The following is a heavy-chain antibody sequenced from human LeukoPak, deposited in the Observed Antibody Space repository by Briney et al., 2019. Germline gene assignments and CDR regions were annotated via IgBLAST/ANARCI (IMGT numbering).Heavy chain of an antibody. CDR3: ARHLSYEWLATR. V-gene: IGHV4-39*01. CDR1: GGSISSSSYY. Sequence: SETLSLTCTVFGGSISSSSYYWGWIRQPPGKGLGWFGSIYYSGSTYYNPSLKSRVTISVDTSKNQYSLKLSSVTAADTAVYYCARHLSYEWLATRWGQGTLVTVSS. CDR2: IYYSGST. J-gene: IGHJ4*02. D-gene: IGHD6-19*01.